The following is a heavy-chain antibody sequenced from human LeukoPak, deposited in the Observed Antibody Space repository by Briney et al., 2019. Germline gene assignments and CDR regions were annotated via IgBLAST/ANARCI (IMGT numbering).Heavy chain of an antibody. J-gene: IGHJ4*02. D-gene: IGHD5-18*01. Sequence: GGSLRLSCAASGFIFSQYSMNWVRQAPGKGLEWVSHIRSSSETFYADSVKGRFTISRDNARNSLYLQMNNLRGEDTAIYYCARAASYGYSPFDYWGQGTLVTVSS. CDR1: GFIFSQYS. CDR3: ARAASYGYSPFDY. CDR2: IRSSSET. V-gene: IGHV3-48*01.